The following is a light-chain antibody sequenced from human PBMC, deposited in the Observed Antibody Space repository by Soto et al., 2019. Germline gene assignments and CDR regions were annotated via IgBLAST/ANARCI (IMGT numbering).Light chain of an antibody. CDR3: TSYAGSNSFCV. CDR1: SSDVGGYDY. CDR2: EVS. V-gene: IGLV2-8*01. J-gene: IGLJ1*01. Sequence: QSVLTQPPSASGSPGQTVTISCIGTSSDVGGYDYVSWYQQHPGRAPKLIIYEVSKRPSGVPDRFSGSKSGNTASLTVSGLQADDEADYYCTSYAGSNSFCVFGTGTKLT.